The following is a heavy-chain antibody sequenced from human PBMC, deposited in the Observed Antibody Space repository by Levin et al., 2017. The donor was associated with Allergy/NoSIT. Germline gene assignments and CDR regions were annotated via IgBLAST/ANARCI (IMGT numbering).Heavy chain of an antibody. J-gene: IGHJ6*02. CDR2: ISSSGSTI. Sequence: GGSLRLSCAASGFTFSDYYMSWIRQAPGKGLEWVSYISSSGSTIYYADSVKGRFTISRDNAKNSLYLQMNSLRAEDTAVYYCATGYYDILTGYLSLYYGMDVWGQGTTVTVSS. CDR3: ATGYYDILTGYLSLYYGMDV. CDR1: GFTFSDYY. V-gene: IGHV3-11*01. D-gene: IGHD3-9*01.